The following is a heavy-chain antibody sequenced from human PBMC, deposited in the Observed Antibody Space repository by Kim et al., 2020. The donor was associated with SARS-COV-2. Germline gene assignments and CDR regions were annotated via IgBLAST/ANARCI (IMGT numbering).Heavy chain of an antibody. Sequence: ASVKVSCKASGYTFSDYYIHWVRQAPGQGLEWMGWINPNSDGTNYAQKFQGRVTMTRDTSISTAYMELTRLRSDDTAVYYCARGHYISGYNYWCQGTTVTVSS. CDR1: GYTFSDYY. CDR2: INPNSDGT. D-gene: IGHD3-22*01. CDR3: ARGHYISGYNY. J-gene: IGHJ6*02. V-gene: IGHV1-2*02.